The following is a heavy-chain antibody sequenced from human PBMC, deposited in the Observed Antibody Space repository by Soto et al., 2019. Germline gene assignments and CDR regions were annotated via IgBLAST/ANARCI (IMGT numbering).Heavy chain of an antibody. Sequence: ASVKVSCKTSGYTFTSYGISWVRQAPGQGLEWMGWITTDKGKTTYAQKFQGRVTMTTDTSTSTAYMELRSLRSEDTAVYYCAREKYGGYFDYWGQGTLVTVSS. D-gene: IGHD2-8*01. CDR2: ITTDKGKT. J-gene: IGHJ4*02. CDR1: GYTFTSYG. V-gene: IGHV1-18*01. CDR3: AREKYGGYFDY.